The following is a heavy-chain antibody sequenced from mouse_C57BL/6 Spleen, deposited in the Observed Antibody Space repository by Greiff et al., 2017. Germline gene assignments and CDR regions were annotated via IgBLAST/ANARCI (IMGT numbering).Heavy chain of an antibody. D-gene: IGHD1-1*01. CDR1: GYTFTDYN. V-gene: IGHV1-22*01. CDR3: ASGCGSTYDGCCDV. CDR2: INPNNGGT. J-gene: IGHJ1*03. Sequence: VQLQQSGPELVKPGASVKMSCKASGYTFTDYNMHWVKQSHGKSLEWIGYINPNNGGTSYNQKFKGKATLTVDKSSSTAYMQLSSLTSEDSAVYYCASGCGSTYDGCCDVWGTGTTVTVSS.